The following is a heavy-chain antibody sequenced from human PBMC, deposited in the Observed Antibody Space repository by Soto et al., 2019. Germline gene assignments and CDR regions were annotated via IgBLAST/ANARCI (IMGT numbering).Heavy chain of an antibody. Sequence: ASVKVSCKASGGTFSSYTISWVRQAPGQGLEWMGRIIPILGIANYAQKFQCRVTITADKSTSTAYMELSSLRSEDTAVYYCARDNPIAAAVLDYWGQGTLVTVSS. V-gene: IGHV1-69*04. CDR1: GGTFSSYT. CDR2: IIPILGIA. D-gene: IGHD6-13*01. J-gene: IGHJ4*02. CDR3: ARDNPIAAAVLDY.